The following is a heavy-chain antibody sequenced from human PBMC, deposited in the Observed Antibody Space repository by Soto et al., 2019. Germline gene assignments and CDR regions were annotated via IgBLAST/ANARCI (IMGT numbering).Heavy chain of an antibody. V-gene: IGHV3-7*01. CDR2: IKEDGAEK. J-gene: IGHJ6*02. CDR1: GFTFSSYW. D-gene: IGHD1-26*01. CDR3: ARDWASIDHSRVPYFYVMDV. Sequence: QPGWSLRLSCAASGFTFSSYWMSWVRQAPGKGLEWVASIKEDGAEKYYVDSVEGRFTISRDNAENSLYLHMNSLRAEDTAVYHFARDWASIDHSRVPYFYVMDVGGQGTKVTVSS.